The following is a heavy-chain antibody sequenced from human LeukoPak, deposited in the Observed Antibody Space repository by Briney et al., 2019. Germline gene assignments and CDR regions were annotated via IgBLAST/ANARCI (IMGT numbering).Heavy chain of an antibody. CDR3: ARPQTPTEGYYYYYGMDV. CDR1: GYTFTGYY. V-gene: IGHV1-2*02. J-gene: IGHJ6*02. CDR2: INPNSGGT. Sequence: ASVKVSCKASGYTFTGYYMHWVRQAPGQGLEWMGWINPNSGGTNYAQKFQGRVTMTRDTSISTAYMELSRLRSDDTAVYYCARPQTPTEGYYYYYGMDVWGQGTTVTVSS.